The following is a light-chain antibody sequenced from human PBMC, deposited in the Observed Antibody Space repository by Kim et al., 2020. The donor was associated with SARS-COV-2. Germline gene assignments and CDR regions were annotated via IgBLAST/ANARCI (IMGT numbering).Light chain of an antibody. CDR1: RSVSSSD. J-gene: IGKJ2*03. Sequence: SWSPGDRATLSCRASRSVSSSDLAWYQQTPGQAPRLLIYAASSRATGIPDRFSGSGSWTEFTLTISGVEPEDFAVYYCQQYGSSYSFGQGTKLEIK. CDR3: QQYGSSYS. V-gene: IGKV3-20*01. CDR2: AAS.